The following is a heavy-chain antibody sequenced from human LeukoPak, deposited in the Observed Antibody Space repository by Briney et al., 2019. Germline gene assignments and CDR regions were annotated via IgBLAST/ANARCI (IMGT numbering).Heavy chain of an antibody. V-gene: IGHV3-23*01. CDR1: GFIFSHYD. D-gene: IGHD6-6*01. J-gene: IGHJ3*01. CDR3: AKIVRRAFDV. Sequence: GGSLRLSCAASGFIFSHYDMSWVCQAPGKGLEWVSGIITSGAITYYADTVKGRFTISRDNSKNTLYLQMNSLRAEDTALYYGAKIVRRAFDVWGQGTMVTVSS. CDR2: IITSGAIT.